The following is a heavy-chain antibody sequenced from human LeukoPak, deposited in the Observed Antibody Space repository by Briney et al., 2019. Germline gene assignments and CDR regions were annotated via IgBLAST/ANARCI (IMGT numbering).Heavy chain of an antibody. J-gene: IGHJ4*02. Sequence: PGGSLRLSCAASGFTFSSYAMSWVRQAPGKGLEWVSAISGSGGSTYYADSVKGRFTISRDNSKDTLYLQMNSLRAEDTAVYYCAKARGYSGYERFFDYWGQGTLVTVSS. CDR2: ISGSGGST. D-gene: IGHD5-12*01. CDR1: GFTFSSYA. V-gene: IGHV3-23*01. CDR3: AKARGYSGYERFFDY.